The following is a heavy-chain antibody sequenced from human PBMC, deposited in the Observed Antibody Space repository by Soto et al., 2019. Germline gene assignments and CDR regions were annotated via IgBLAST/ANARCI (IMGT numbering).Heavy chain of an antibody. CDR2: IYWDDDK. CDR1: GFSLNTSGVG. Sequence: QITLTESGPTLVKPTQTLTLTCTFSGFSLNTSGVGVGWIRQPPGKALEWLALIYWDDDKRYSPSMKRRLTITKDTSKNQVLLTMTSMHPVDTATYYCAHSYDYVWGTYRSADAFDIWGRGTMVTVSS. V-gene: IGHV2-5*02. CDR3: AHSYDYVWGTYRSADAFDI. J-gene: IGHJ3*02. D-gene: IGHD3-16*02.